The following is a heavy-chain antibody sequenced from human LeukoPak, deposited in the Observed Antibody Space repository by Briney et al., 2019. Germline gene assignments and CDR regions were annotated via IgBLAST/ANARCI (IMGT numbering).Heavy chain of an antibody. D-gene: IGHD6-13*01. CDR1: GFTFSSYS. CDR2: ISSSSSTI. Sequence: GGSLRLSCAASGFTFSSYSMNWVRQAPGKGLEWVSYISSSSSTIYYADSVKGRFTISRDNAKNSLYLQMNSLRAEDTAVYYCARGYSSSWTMWFDPWGQGTLVTVSS. CDR3: ARGYSSSWTMWFDP. J-gene: IGHJ5*02. V-gene: IGHV3-48*01.